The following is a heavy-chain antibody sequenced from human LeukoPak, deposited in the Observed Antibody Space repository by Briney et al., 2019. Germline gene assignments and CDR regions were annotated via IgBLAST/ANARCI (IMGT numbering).Heavy chain of an antibody. CDR3: ASMHNGNYWNLDY. J-gene: IGHJ4*02. Sequence: EASVKVSCKASGYTFTGYYMHWVRQAPGQGLEWMGWINTNSGGTKYAQKFQGRVTMTRDTSISTAYMELSRLRSDDTAVYYCASMHNGNYWNLDYWGQGTLVTVSS. CDR1: GYTFTGYY. CDR2: INTNSGGT. V-gene: IGHV1-2*02. D-gene: IGHD1-26*01.